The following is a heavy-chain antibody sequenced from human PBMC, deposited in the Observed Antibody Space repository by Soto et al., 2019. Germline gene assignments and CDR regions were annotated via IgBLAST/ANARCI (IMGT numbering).Heavy chain of an antibody. V-gene: IGHV3-30*18. D-gene: IGHD3-22*01. CDR1: GFTFSTYG. CDR3: AKGYYYDISGYYIFDN. J-gene: IGHJ4*02. Sequence: PGGSLRLSCAASGFTFSTYGMHWVRQAPGKGLEWVAVMSYAGDNIYYADSVKGRFTISRDNSKDTLYLQLNSLRAEDTAVYFCAKGYYYDISGYYIFDNWGQGTLVTVSS. CDR2: MSYAGDNI.